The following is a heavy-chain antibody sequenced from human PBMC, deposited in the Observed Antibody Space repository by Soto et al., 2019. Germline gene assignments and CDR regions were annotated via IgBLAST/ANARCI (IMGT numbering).Heavy chain of an antibody. V-gene: IGHV3-23*01. J-gene: IGHJ6*03. D-gene: IGHD6-6*01. CDR3: AKDLSRGASSSLKGGNQPEPYYYYYMDV. CDR1: GFTFSSYA. CDR2: ISGSGGST. Sequence: GGSLRLSCAASGFTFSSYAMSWVRQAPGKGLEWVSAISGSGGSTYYADSVKGRFTISRDNSKNTLYLQMNSLRAEDTAVYYCAKDLSRGASSSLKGGNQPEPYYYYYMDVWGKGTTVTVS.